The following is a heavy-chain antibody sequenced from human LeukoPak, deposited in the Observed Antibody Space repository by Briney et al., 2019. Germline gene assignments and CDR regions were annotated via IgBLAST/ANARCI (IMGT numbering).Heavy chain of an antibody. Sequence: ASVKVSCKASGHTFTGNYIHCVRQAPGQGLEWMGWINPNNGGTNFARKFQGRVTMTRDTSISTVYMELSSLTSDDTAVYYCARGAGTSWFDYWGQGTLVTVSS. CDR2: INPNNGGT. V-gene: IGHV1-2*02. CDR1: GHTFTGNY. CDR3: ARGAGTSWFDY. D-gene: IGHD6-13*01. J-gene: IGHJ4*02.